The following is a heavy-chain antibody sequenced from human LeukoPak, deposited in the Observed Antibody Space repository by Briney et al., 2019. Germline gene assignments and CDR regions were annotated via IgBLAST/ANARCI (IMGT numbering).Heavy chain of an antibody. D-gene: IGHD4-23*01. CDR1: GYTFTSYD. CDR3: ARGGVVTKEFDY. V-gene: IGHV1-8*01. Sequence: ASVKVSCKASGYTFTSYDINWVRQATGQGLEWMGWMNPNSGNTGYAQKFQGRVTMTRNTSISTAYMELSSLRSEDTAVYYCARGGVVTKEFDYWGQGTLVTVSS. J-gene: IGHJ4*02. CDR2: MNPNSGNT.